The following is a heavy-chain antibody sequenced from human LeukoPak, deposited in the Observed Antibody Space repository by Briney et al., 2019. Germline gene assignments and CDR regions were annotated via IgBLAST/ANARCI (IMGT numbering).Heavy chain of an antibody. V-gene: IGHV4-30-4*01. J-gene: IGHJ4*02. D-gene: IGHD6-13*01. Sequence: PSETLSLTCTVSGGSISSGDYYWSWIRQPPGKGLEWIGYIYYSGSPYYNPSLKSRVTISVDTSKNQFALKLSSVTAADTAVYYCSREVGAAAGTRDYFDYWGQGTLVTVSA. CDR2: IYYSGSP. CDR1: GGSISSGDYY. CDR3: SREVGAAAGTRDYFDY.